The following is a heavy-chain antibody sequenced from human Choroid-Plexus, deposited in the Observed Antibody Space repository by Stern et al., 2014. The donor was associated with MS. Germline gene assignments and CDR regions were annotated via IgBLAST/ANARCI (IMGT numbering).Heavy chain of an antibody. Sequence: VQLEESGGGLVQPGRPLRLSCVASGFTFGSCAMRWVRQAPGKGLEWVSGVSYDGSNKYYADSVKGRFTISRDNSQNTLYMQMSSLRPEDTAVYYCAKDRKYLTYFFDHWGQGSLVTVSS. V-gene: IGHV3-30*04. CDR1: GFTFGSCA. J-gene: IGHJ5*02. CDR2: VSYDGSNK. D-gene: IGHD2/OR15-2a*01. CDR3: AKDRKYLTYFFDH.